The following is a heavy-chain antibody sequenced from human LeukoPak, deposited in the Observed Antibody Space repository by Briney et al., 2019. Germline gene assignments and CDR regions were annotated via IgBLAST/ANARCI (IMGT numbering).Heavy chain of an antibody. D-gene: IGHD3-22*01. CDR1: GFTFSSYE. J-gene: IGHJ6*02. V-gene: IGHV3-48*03. CDR3: ARVITPYGMDV. Sequence: GGSLRLSCAASGFTFSSYEMNWVRRAPGKGLEWVSYISSSGSTIYYADSVKGRFTISRDNAKNSLYLQMNSLRAEDTAVYYCARVITPYGMDVWGQGTTVTVSS. CDR2: ISSSGSTI.